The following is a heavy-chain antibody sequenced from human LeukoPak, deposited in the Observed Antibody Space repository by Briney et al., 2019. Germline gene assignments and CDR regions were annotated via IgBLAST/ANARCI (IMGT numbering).Heavy chain of an antibody. Sequence: PSETLSLTCAVYGGSFSGYYWSWIRQPPGKGLEWIGEINDSGSADYSPSLKSRLTISVDTSKNQFSLKLSSATAADTAVYYCATARWFGELDYWGQGTLVTVSS. CDR3: ATARWFGELDY. J-gene: IGHJ4*02. V-gene: IGHV4-34*01. D-gene: IGHD3-10*01. CDR1: GGSFSGYY. CDR2: INDSGSA.